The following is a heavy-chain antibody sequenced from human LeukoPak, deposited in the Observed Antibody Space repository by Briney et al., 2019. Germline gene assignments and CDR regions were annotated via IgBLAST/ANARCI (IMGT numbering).Heavy chain of an antibody. CDR2: ISYDGSNK. Sequence: PGRSLRLSCAASGFTFSSYAMHWVRQAPGKGLEWVAVISYDGSNKYYADSVKGRFTISRDNSKNTLYLQMNSLRAEDTAVYYCARDKYSGYGGGGGFDYWGQGTLVTVSS. CDR1: GFTFSSYA. J-gene: IGHJ4*02. V-gene: IGHV3-30*04. D-gene: IGHD5-12*01. CDR3: ARDKYSGYGGGGGFDY.